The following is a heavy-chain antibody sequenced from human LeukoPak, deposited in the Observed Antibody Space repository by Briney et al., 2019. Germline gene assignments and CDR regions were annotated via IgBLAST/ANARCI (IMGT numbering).Heavy chain of an antibody. CDR1: GDSMSSSSYY. V-gene: IGHV4-61*02. CDR3: AREGYQLLKGFDY. J-gene: IGHJ4*02. D-gene: IGHD2-2*01. CDR2: IYTSGST. Sequence: SQTLSLTCTVSGDSMSSSSYYWNWIRQPAGQGLEWIGRIYTSGSTNYNPSLKSRVTMSVDTSKNQFSLKLSSVTAADTAVYYCAREGYQLLKGFDYWGQGTLVTVSS.